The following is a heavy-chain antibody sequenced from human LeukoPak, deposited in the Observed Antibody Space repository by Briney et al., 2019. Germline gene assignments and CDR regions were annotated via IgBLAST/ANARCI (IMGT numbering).Heavy chain of an antibody. CDR1: GFTFSNGW. D-gene: IGHD3-22*01. V-gene: IGHV3-15*01. Sequence: GGSLRLSCVGSGFTFSNGWMSWVRQAPGKGLEWAGRIKSKTDGGTTDYAAPVNGRFTISRDDSKNTLYLQMNSLKTEDTAVYYCTTEYYYDNSGLFDYWGQGTLVTVSS. CDR2: IKSKTDGGTT. CDR3: TTEYYYDNSGLFDY. J-gene: IGHJ4*02.